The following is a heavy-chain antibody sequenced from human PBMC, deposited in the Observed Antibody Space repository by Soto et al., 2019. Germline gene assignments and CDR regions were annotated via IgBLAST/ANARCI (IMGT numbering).Heavy chain of an antibody. V-gene: IGHV1-18*01. CDR2: ISTYSGDT. CDR3: ARHHGPTTSENWFDP. J-gene: IGHJ5*02. Sequence: ASVKVSCKASGYTFFTYDCIWVRQAPGQGLEWMGWISTYSGDTKYAQKFQGRVIMTTDTSTTTAYLELRSLRSDDTAVYYCARHHGPTTSENWFDPWGQGTMVTVSS. D-gene: IGHD5-12*01. CDR1: GYTFFTYD.